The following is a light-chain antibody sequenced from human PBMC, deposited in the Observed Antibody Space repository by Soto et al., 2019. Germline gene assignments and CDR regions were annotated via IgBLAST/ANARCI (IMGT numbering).Light chain of an antibody. V-gene: IGLV2-23*01. CDR1: GSNL. J-gene: IGLJ2*01. CDR2: EDT. CDR3: CSYAGGKI. Sequence: QSALTQPASVSGSPGQSITISCTGAGSNLVSWYQQHPGKAPKLIIFEDTKRPSGFSNRFSASKSDYTASLTISGLQAEDEADYYCCSYAGGKIFGGGTKLNVL.